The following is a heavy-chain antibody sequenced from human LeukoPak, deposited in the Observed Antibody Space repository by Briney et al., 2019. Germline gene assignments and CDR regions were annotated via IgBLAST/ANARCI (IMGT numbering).Heavy chain of an antibody. CDR1: GYTFTHYY. V-gene: IGHV1-2*02. Sequence: ASVKVSYKASGYTFTHYYLHWVRQAPGQGLEWMGWSTTHSSGTNYAQKFQARVTMTRDTSISTAYMELSSLKSDDTAVDYCARREYGYNMHYWGQGTLVTVSS. J-gene: IGHJ4*02. CDR3: ARREYGYNMHY. CDR2: STTHSSGT. D-gene: IGHD5-24*01.